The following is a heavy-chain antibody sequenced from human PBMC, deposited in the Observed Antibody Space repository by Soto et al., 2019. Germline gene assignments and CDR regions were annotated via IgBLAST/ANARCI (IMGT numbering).Heavy chain of an antibody. Sequence: GASVKVSCKASRYTFTGHYIHWVRQAPEQGPEWMGEIGPESGATRYAQRFQGRVTMTRDMSITTVYMELNNLSPDDTAVYYCGRGRSGQIVVFYWGQGTPVTVSS. CDR2: IGPESGAT. V-gene: IGHV1-2*02. CDR3: GRGRSGQIVVFY. J-gene: IGHJ4*02. CDR1: RYTFTGHY. D-gene: IGHD1-26*01.